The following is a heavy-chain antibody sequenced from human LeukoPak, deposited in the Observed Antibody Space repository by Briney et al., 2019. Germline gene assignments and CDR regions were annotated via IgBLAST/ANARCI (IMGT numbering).Heavy chain of an antibody. Sequence: GGSLRLSCAASGFTFSSYAMSWVRQAPGKGLEWVSAISGNGGSTYYADSVKGRFTISRDNSKNTLYLQMNSLRAEDTAVYYCAVNYDFWSGYPDYWGQGTLVTVSS. J-gene: IGHJ4*02. D-gene: IGHD3-3*01. CDR3: AVNYDFWSGYPDY. CDR1: GFTFSSYA. CDR2: ISGNGGST. V-gene: IGHV3-23*01.